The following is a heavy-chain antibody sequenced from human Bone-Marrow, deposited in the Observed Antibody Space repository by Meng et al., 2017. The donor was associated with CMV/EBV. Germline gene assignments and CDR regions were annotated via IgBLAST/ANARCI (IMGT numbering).Heavy chain of an antibody. J-gene: IGHJ4*02. D-gene: IGHD3-10*01. V-gene: IGHV3-13*01. CDR3: ARDVGGSGSY. CDR1: GFTFSSYD. Sequence: GESLKISCAASGFTFSSYDMHWVRQGTGKGLEWVSGIGNAGDTYYPGSVKGRFTISRENAKNSLYLQMNSLRAGDMAVYYCARDVGGSGSYWGQGTLVTVSS. CDR2: IGNAGDT.